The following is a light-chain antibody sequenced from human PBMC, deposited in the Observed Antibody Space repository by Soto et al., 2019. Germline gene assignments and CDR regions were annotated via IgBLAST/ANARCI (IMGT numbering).Light chain of an antibody. V-gene: IGKV2-30*02. Sequence: DVVMTQSPLSLPVTLGQPASISCRSSQSLVHSDGNTYFNWFQQRPDQSPRRLIYRVSNRDSGVPDRFSGSGSGTDFTLNISRVEAEDVGVYYCLQGTHWPWTFGQGTKVEIK. CDR2: RVS. CDR1: QSLVHSDGNTY. CDR3: LQGTHWPWT. J-gene: IGKJ1*01.